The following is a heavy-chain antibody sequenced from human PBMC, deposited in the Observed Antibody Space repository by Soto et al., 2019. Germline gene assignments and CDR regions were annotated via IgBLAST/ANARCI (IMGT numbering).Heavy chain of an antibody. CDR2: IYYSGST. J-gene: IGHJ6*03. D-gene: IGHD6-6*01. Sequence: QLLESGPGLVTPSETLSLTCTVSGGSISSSSYYWGWIRQPPGKGLEWIGSIYYSGSTYYNPSLKSRVTISVDTSKNQFSLKLSSVTAADTAVYYCARHISSSEVFYYYMDVWGKGTTVTVSS. V-gene: IGHV4-39*01. CDR1: GGSISSSSYY. CDR3: ARHISSSEVFYYYMDV.